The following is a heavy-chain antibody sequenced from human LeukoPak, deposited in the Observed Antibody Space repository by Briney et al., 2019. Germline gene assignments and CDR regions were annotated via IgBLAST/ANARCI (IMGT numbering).Heavy chain of an antibody. Sequence: ASVKVPCKASGYTFTGYYMHWVRQAPGQGLEWMGWIKPNSGDTKYAQKFQGRVTMTRDTSISTAYMELSRLRSDDTAVYYCARGLAARPRWFDPWGQGTLVTVSS. CDR2: IKPNSGDT. D-gene: IGHD6-6*01. CDR3: ARGLAARPRWFDP. J-gene: IGHJ5*02. V-gene: IGHV1-2*02. CDR1: GYTFTGYY.